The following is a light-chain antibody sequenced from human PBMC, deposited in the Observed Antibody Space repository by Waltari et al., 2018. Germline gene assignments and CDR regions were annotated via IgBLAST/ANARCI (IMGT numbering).Light chain of an antibody. Sequence: DTHMTQFPSSVSSSVGDRVTIPCRASQDISNCLAWYHQKTGKAPKILIYAESRLQSGVTSRFSGTGSGTEFTLTISSLQPEDFATYYCQQANSFPITFGPGTKVDIK. CDR3: QQANSFPIT. J-gene: IGKJ3*01. V-gene: IGKV1-12*01. CDR1: QDISNC. CDR2: AES.